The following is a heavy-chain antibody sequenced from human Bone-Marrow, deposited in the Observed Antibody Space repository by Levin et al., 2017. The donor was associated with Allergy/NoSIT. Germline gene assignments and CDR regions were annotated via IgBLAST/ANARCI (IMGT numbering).Heavy chain of an antibody. D-gene: IGHD2/OR15-2a*01. Sequence: SETLSLTCTVSGASISNYYWTWIRQSAGGGLEWLGRIYTSDTTYYNPSLKIRVTISVDTSKDQLSLKLTPVPAAATAVYYCARSRLFYGSQEFAQPYYFDFWGQGTLVTISS. CDR2: IYTSDTT. V-gene: IGHV4-4*07. CDR1: GASISNYY. CDR3: ARSRLFYGSQEFAQPYYFDF. J-gene: IGHJ4*02.